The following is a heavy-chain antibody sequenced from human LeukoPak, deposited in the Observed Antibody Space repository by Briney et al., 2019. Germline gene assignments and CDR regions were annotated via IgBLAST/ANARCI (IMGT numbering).Heavy chain of an antibody. Sequence: TSETLSLTCTVSGRSISSSSYYWGWIRQPPGKGLEWIGSIYYSGSTYYNPSLKSRVTISVDTSKNQFSLKLSSVTAADTAVYYCERLAYDILTGYPADAFDIWGQGTMVTVSS. CDR1: GRSISSSSYY. V-gene: IGHV4-39*01. D-gene: IGHD3-9*01. J-gene: IGHJ3*02. CDR3: ERLAYDILTGYPADAFDI. CDR2: IYYSGST.